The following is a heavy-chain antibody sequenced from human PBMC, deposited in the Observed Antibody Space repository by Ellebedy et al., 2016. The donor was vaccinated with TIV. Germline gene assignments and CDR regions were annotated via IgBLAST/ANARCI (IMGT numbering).Heavy chain of an antibody. CDR1: GYSFTNFW. CDR3: ARPPTVVTSSAFDV. J-gene: IGHJ3*01. D-gene: IGHD2-21*02. Sequence: KVSCKGSGYSFTNFWIGWVRQLPGKGLEWMGIIYPGDSDTRYSPSFQGQVTISVDKSITTAYLQWSSLQASDTAMYYCARPPTVVTSSAFDVWGQGTLVTVSS. V-gene: IGHV5-51*01. CDR2: IYPGDSDT.